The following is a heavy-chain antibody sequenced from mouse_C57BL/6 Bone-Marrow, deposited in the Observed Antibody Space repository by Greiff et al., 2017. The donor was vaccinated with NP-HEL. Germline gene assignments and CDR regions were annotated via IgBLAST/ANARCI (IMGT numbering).Heavy chain of an antibody. J-gene: IGHJ4*01. CDR3: ARGLLYQLRGYAMDY. CDR2: ISDGGSYT. Sequence: EVQVVESGGGLVKPGGSLKLSCAASGFTFSSYAMSWVRQTPEKRLEWVATISDGGSYTYYPDNVKGRFTISRDNAKNNLYLQMRQLKSEDTAMYYCARGLLYQLRGYAMDYWGQGTSVTVSS. V-gene: IGHV5-4*01. CDR1: GFTFSSYA. D-gene: IGHD2-5*01.